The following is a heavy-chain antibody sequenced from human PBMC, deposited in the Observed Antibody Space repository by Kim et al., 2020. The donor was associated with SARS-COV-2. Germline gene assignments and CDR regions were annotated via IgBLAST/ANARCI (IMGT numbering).Heavy chain of an antibody. CDR3: NQLGSFEGYYYYGMDV. Sequence: SETLSLTCTVSGYSISSGYYWGWIRQPPGKGLEWIGSIYHSGSTYYNPSLKSRVTISVDTSKNQFSLKLSSVTAADTAVYYCNQLGSFEGYYYYGMDVWGQGTTVTVSS. J-gene: IGHJ6*02. CDR1: GYSISSGYY. CDR2: IYHSGST. V-gene: IGHV4-38-2*02. D-gene: IGHD1-26*01.